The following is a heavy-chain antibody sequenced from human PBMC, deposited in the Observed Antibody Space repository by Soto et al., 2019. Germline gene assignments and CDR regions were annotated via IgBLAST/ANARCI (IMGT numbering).Heavy chain of an antibody. CDR2: ISSSSSYI. CDR1: GFTFSGYS. D-gene: IGHD3-10*01. CDR3: ARDAYYYGSGSYYSPSYYYGMDV. Sequence: GGSLRLSCAASGFTFSGYSMNWVRQAPGKGLEWVSSISSSSSYIYYADSVKGRFTISRDNAKNSLYLQMNSLRAEDTAVYYCARDAYYYGSGSYYSPSYYYGMDVWGQGTTVTVSS. J-gene: IGHJ6*02. V-gene: IGHV3-21*01.